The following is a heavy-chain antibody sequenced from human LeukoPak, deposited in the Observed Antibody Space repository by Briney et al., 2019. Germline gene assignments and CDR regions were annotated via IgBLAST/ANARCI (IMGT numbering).Heavy chain of an antibody. CDR1: GGSISSGDYY. CDR2: IYYSGST. V-gene: IGHV4-30-4*01. Sequence: PSETLSLTCTVSGGSISSGDYYWSWIRQPPGKGLERIGYIYYSGSTYYNPSLKSRVTISVDTSKNQFSLKLSSVTAADTAVYYCARAMIVVVREWGDNVNFDYWGQGTLVTVSS. D-gene: IGHD3-22*01. CDR3: ARAMIVVVREWGDNVNFDY. J-gene: IGHJ4*02.